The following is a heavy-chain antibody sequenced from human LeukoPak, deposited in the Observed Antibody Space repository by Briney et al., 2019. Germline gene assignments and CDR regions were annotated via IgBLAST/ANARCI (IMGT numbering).Heavy chain of an antibody. CDR3: ARYSSTWPYWYFDL. CDR1: GGSISSGGYS. Sequence: SETLSLTCAVSGGSISSGGYSWSWIRQPPGKGLEWVGYISHSGSTYYKPSLKSRVTISVDRSKNQFSLELASVTAADTAVYYCARYSSTWPYWYFDLWGQGTLVTVSS. J-gene: IGHJ2*01. CDR2: ISHSGST. V-gene: IGHV4-30-2*01. D-gene: IGHD6-13*01.